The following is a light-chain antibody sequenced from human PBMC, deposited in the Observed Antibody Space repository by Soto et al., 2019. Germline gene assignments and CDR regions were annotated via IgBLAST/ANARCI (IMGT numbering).Light chain of an antibody. CDR3: SSYTTSGTQV. J-gene: IGLJ3*02. CDR2: EDT. V-gene: IGLV2-14*02. CDR1: SSDVGSYNL. Sequence: QSALTQPASVSGSPGQSITISSTGTSSDVGSYNLVSWYQHHPGKATKLMIYEDTNRPSGGSNRFSGSKSGNTASLTISGRQAEDEADYYCSSYTTSGTQVFGGGTKVTVL.